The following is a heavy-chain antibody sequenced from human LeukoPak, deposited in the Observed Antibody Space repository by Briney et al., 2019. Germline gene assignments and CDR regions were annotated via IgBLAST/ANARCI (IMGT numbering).Heavy chain of an antibody. J-gene: IGHJ4*02. CDR1: GFTFSSYA. D-gene: IGHD2-15*01. Sequence: PGGSLRLSCSASGFTFSSYAMHWVRQAPGKGLEYVSAISSNGGSTYYADSVKGRFTISRDNTKNTLYLQMDSLRADDTAVYYCVRALLGTDDYWGQGTLVTVAS. V-gene: IGHV3-64*04. CDR2: ISSNGGST. CDR3: VRALLGTDDY.